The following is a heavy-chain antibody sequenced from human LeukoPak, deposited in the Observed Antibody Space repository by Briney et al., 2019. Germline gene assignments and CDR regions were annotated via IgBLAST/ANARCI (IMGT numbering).Heavy chain of an antibody. Sequence: GGSLSLSCAASGFTFSSYEMNWVRQAPGKGLEWVSYISSSGSTIYYADSVKGRFTISRDNAKNSLYLQMNSLRAEDTAVYYCARDGCNWNFRPCGMDVWGQGTTVTVSS. CDR2: ISSSGSTI. CDR1: GFTFSSYE. J-gene: IGHJ6*02. D-gene: IGHD1-1*01. V-gene: IGHV3-48*03. CDR3: ARDGCNWNFRPCGMDV.